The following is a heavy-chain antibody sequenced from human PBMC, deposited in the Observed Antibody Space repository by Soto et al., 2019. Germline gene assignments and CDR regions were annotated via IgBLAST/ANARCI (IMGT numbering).Heavy chain of an antibody. V-gene: IGHV4-39*01. CDR2: IYYSGST. D-gene: IGHD6-19*01. J-gene: IGHJ6*02. CDR3: ARLRDSGWYGGYYGMDV. CDR1: GGSISSSSYY. Sequence: PSETLSLTCTVSGGSISSSSYYWGWIRQPPGKGLEWIGSIYYSGSTYYNPSLKSRVTISVDTSKNQFSLKLSSVTAADTAVYYCARLRDSGWYGGYYGMDVWGQGTTVTVS.